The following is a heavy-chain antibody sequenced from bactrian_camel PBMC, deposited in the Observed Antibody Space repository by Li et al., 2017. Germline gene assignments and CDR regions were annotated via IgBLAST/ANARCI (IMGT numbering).Heavy chain of an antibody. CDR3: ALYEAYSGRCSFREDFYDY. V-gene: IGHV3S55*01. CDR2: IDSDGST. CDR1: GHTYSSYS. J-gene: IGHJ4*01. D-gene: IGHD2*01. Sequence: HVQLVESGGGSVQAGGSLRLSCAASGHTYSSYSMAWFRQAPGKGREGVAAIDSDGSTVYVDSVMGRFAISQDNARNMWHLQMNSLKPEDTGIYYCALYEAYSGRCSFREDFYDYWGPGTQVTVS.